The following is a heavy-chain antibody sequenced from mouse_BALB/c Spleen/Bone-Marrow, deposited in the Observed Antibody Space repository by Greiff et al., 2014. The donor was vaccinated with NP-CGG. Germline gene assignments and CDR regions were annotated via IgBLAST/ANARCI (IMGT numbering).Heavy chain of an antibody. CDR2: IYPGNSDT. Sequence: VQLKQSGTVLARPGASVKMSCKASGYSFTSYWMHWVKQRPGQGLEWIGAIYPGNSDTRYNQKFKGKAKLTAVTSASTAYMDLSSLTNEDSAVYYCTTLGLAWFAYWGQGTLVTVSA. D-gene: IGHD3-1*01. CDR3: TTLGLAWFAY. CDR1: GYSFTSYW. J-gene: IGHJ3*01. V-gene: IGHV1-5*01.